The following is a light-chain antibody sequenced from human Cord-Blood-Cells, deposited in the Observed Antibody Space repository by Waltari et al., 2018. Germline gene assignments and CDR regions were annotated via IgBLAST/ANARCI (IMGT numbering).Light chain of an antibody. CDR1: QDISNY. J-gene: IGKJ3*01. CDR2: DAS. CDR3: QQYDNLPLT. Sequence: DIQMTRSPSSLSASVGDRVTLTCQASQDISNYLNWYQQKPGKAPKLLIYDASNLETGVPSRFSGSGSGTDFTFTISSLQPEDIATYYCQQYDNLPLTFGPGTKVDIK. V-gene: IGKV1-33*01.